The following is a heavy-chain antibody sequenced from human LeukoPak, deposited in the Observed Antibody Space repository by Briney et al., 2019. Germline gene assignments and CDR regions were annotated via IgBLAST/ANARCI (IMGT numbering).Heavy chain of an antibody. CDR1: GFTFSSYS. Sequence: GGSLRLSCAASGFTFSSYSMNWVRQAPGKGLEWVSSISSSSSYIYYADSVKGRFTISRDNSKNTLYLQMNSLRAEDTAVYYCAKILGRTLYGDYAFDYWGQGTLVTVSS. V-gene: IGHV3-21*01. CDR2: ISSSSSYI. CDR3: AKILGRTLYGDYAFDY. J-gene: IGHJ4*02. D-gene: IGHD4-17*01.